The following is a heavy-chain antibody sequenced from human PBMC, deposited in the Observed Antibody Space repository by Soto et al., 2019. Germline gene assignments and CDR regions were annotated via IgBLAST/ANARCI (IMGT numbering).Heavy chain of an antibody. V-gene: IGHV1-18*01. CDR3: ATDDMNRGRFDY. CDR2: ININRGDV. CDR1: GHTSTHNG. J-gene: IGHJ4*01. Sequence: ASVKVSCKASGHTSTHNGISWLRRAPGQGLEWMGWININRGDVNHAPKFQGRVTLTTDTSTTTAYMELRSLRLDDTAVYFCATDDMNRGRFDYWGHGTLVTSPQ.